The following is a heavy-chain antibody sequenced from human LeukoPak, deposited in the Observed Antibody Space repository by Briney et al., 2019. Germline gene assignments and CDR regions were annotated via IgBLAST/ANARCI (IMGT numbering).Heavy chain of an antibody. V-gene: IGHV3-23*01. CDR1: GFTFGIYA. Sequence: GGSLRLSCAASGFTFGIYAMSWVRQAPGKGLEWVSTINNGGGSTYYADSVKGRFTISRDNSKNTLYLQMNSLRAEDTAVYYCAKALQRWLQSHPYFDYWGQGTLVTVSS. D-gene: IGHD5-24*01. CDR2: INNGGGST. J-gene: IGHJ4*02. CDR3: AKALQRWLQSHPYFDY.